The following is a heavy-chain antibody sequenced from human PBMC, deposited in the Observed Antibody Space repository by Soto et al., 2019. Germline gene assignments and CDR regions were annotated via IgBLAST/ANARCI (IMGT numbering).Heavy chain of an antibody. Sequence: SVKVSCKASGGTFSSYAISWVRQAPGQGHEWMGGIIPIFGTANYAQKFQGRVTITADESTSTAYMELSSRRSEDTAVYYCARTDGSGSYAPRYYYYGMDVWGQGTTVTVSS. CDR1: GGTFSSYA. CDR2: IIPIFGTA. V-gene: IGHV1-69*13. CDR3: ARTDGSGSYAPRYYYYGMDV. J-gene: IGHJ6*02. D-gene: IGHD3-10*01.